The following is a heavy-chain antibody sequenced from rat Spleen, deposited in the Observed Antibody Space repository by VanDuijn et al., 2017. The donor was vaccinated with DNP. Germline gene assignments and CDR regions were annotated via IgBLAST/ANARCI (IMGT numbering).Heavy chain of an antibody. V-gene: IGHV3-1*01. CDR1: GYYITSNY. Sequence: EVQLQESGPGLVKPSQSLSLTCSVTGYYITSNYWGWIRKFPGNKMEYIGHISYSGSTNYNPSLKSRFSITRDTSKNQFFLQLNSVTTEDTATYYCARWSRYFDYWGQGVMVTVSS. CDR2: ISYSGST. CDR3: ARWSRYFDY. J-gene: IGHJ2*01.